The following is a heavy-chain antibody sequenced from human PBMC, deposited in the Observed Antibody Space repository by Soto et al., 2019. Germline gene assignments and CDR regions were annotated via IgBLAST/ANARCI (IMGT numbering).Heavy chain of an antibody. CDR1: GFAFSSYA. V-gene: IGHV3-30-3*01. D-gene: IGHD3-3*01. CDR3: ARDKEDFWSGYFDY. J-gene: IGHJ4*02. CDR2: ISYDGSNK. Sequence: QVQLVESGGGVVQPGRSLRLSCAASGFAFSSYAMHWVRQAPGKGLEWVAVISYDGSNKYYADSVKGRFTISRDNSKNTLYLQMNSLRAEDTAVYYCARDKEDFWSGYFDYWGQGTLVTVSS.